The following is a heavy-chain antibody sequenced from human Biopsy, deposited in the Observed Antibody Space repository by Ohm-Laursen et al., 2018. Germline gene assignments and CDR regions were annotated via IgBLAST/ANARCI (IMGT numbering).Heavy chain of an antibody. J-gene: IGHJ4*02. CDR3: ARGSHYYDGSGFYSFDN. D-gene: IGHD3-22*01. CDR1: GFSFSTYW. V-gene: IGHV3-7*04. Sequence: SLRLSCSASGFSFSTYWMTWVRQAPGKGLEWVANIQKDGNGKYYVDSVKGRFTISRDNDKSSLSLQMTNLMAEDTAVYYCARGSHYYDGSGFYSFDNWGQGTLVTVSS. CDR2: IQKDGNGK.